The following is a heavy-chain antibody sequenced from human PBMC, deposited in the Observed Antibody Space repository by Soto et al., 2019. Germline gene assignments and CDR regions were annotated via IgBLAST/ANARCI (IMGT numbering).Heavy chain of an antibody. D-gene: IGHD2-21*02. CDR3: ARLDWYFLFDY. V-gene: IGHV4-59*08. J-gene: IGHJ4*02. CDR2: IYYSGST. CDR1: GGSISSYY. Sequence: SETLSLTCTVSGGSISSYYWSWIRQPPGKGLEWIGYIYYSGSTNYNPSLKSRDTISVDTSKNQFSLKLSSVTAADTAVYYCARLDWYFLFDYWGQGTLVTVSS.